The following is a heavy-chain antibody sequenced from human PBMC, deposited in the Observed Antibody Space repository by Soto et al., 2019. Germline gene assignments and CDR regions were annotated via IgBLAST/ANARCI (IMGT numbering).Heavy chain of an antibody. CDR2: INPNGGST. Sequence: ASVKVSCKASGYTFTNYYIDWVRQAPGQGLEWMGMINPNGGSTTYVQKFQGRVTMTRDTSTSTVYMELSSLRSEDTAVYYCARDLGTVAGTPDAFDIWGQGTMVTVSS. J-gene: IGHJ3*02. D-gene: IGHD6-19*01. V-gene: IGHV1-46*01. CDR3: ARDLGTVAGTPDAFDI. CDR1: GYTFTNYY.